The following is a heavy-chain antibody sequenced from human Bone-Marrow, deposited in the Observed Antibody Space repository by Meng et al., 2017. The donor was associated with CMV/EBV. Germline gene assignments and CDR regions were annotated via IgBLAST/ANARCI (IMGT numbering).Heavy chain of an antibody. CDR2: IYCNGNT. V-gene: IGHV4-39*01. Sequence: SETLSLTCSASGGSVTSTCYYWGWIRQPPGKGLEWVGTIYCNGNTYYNSSLKSRLFISVATSRDQFSLKLSAVTAEDTAVYYCVRHRGWGYNWKDYYFDYWGQGILVTVSS. D-gene: IGHD1-20*01. CDR3: VRHRGWGYNWKDYYFDY. CDR1: GGSVTSTCYY. J-gene: IGHJ4*01.